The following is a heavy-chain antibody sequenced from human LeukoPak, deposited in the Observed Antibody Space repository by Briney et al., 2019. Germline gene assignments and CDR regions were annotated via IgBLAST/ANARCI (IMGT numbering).Heavy chain of an antibody. V-gene: IGHV4-59*01. CDR1: GGSISSYY. CDR3: ARDIAASPTGGAFDI. CDR2: IYYSGSA. Sequence: SETLSLTCTVSGGSISSYYWSWIRQPPGKGLEWIGYIYYSGSANYNPSLKSRVTMSVDTSKNQFSLKLSSVTAADTAVYYCARDIAASPTGGAFDIWGQGTMVTVSS. D-gene: IGHD6-13*01. J-gene: IGHJ3*02.